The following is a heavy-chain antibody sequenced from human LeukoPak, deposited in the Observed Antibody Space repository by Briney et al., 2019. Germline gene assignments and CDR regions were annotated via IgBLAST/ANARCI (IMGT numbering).Heavy chain of an antibody. CDR3: ARGKTKAAAGLRFDP. Sequence: ASVKDSCKASGYTFTSYDISWVRQAPGQGLEWMGWMKPNSGNTGYAQKSQGRATMTSNTTISTAYMELSSLRSEDTAEYYGARGKTKAAAGLRFDPWGQGTLVTVSS. V-gene: IGHV1-8*01. CDR2: MKPNSGNT. CDR1: GYTFTSYD. D-gene: IGHD6-13*01. J-gene: IGHJ5*02.